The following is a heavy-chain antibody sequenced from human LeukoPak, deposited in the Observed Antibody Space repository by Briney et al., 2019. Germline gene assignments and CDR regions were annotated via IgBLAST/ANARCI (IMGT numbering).Heavy chain of an antibody. J-gene: IGHJ4*02. CDR2: INPNTGGT. Sequence: GASVKVSCKSSGYTFSDYYMHWVRQAPGQGLEWMGRINPNTGGTNHAQKFQGRVTMTRDTSISTAYMELSSLRFNDTAVYYWAEVDDRNRYGYSSFDHWGQGTLVTVSS. V-gene: IGHV1-2*06. CDR1: GYTFSDYY. CDR3: AEVDDRNRYGYSSFDH. D-gene: IGHD4-17*01.